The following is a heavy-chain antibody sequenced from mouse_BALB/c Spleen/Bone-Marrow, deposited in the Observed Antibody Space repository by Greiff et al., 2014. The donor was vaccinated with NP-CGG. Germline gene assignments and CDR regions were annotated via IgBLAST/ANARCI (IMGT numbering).Heavy chain of an antibody. J-gene: IGHJ2*01. CDR2: VNPNSGGT. Sequence: VQLQQPGSELVKPGASVKISCKTSGYTFTDYTLHWVKQSHGKSLEWIGGVNPNSGGTSYNQKFKGKATLNLDKSSTTAYMELRSLTSDDSAVYYCARARHYDFWGQGTTLTVSS. CDR3: ARARHYDF. CDR1: GYTFTDYT. V-gene: IGHV1-18*01.